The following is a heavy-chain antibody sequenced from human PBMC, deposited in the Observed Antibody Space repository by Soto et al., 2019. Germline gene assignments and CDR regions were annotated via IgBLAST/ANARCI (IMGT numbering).Heavy chain of an antibody. V-gene: IGHV3-23*01. CDR2: GSGSGGAT. D-gene: IGHD3-22*01. J-gene: IGHJ6*04. Sequence: EVHLLESGGGLVRPGGSLTLSCSASGFAFNTYAMSWVRQAPGRGLEWVSGGSGSGGATYYAASVKGRFSVSRDKSKNFLYLEMNCLRADGTDKYYCAKETRIIMLGVVIPQDDFYYGMDVWGKWTWVTVSS. CDR3: AKETRIIMLGVVIPQDDFYYGMDV. CDR1: GFAFNTYA.